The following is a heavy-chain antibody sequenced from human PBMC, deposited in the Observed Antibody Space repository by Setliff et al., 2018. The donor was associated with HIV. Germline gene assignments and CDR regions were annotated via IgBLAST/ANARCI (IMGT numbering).Heavy chain of an antibody. Sequence: GASVKVSCKASGGTLNDYAVTWVRQAPGQGLDVVGEIIPLFGTRNYVQRFQGRIAITTDQSTATAYMELSGLTSEDTAMYYCAFSIYRSGSYSFIFDNWGQGTLVTVSS. CDR2: IIPLFGTR. D-gene: IGHD3-10*01. J-gene: IGHJ4*02. V-gene: IGHV1-69*05. CDR3: AFSIYRSGSYSFIFDN. CDR1: GGTLNDYA.